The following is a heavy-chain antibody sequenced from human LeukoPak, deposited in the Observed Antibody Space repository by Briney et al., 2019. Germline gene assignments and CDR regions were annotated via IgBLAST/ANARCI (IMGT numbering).Heavy chain of an antibody. D-gene: IGHD1-26*01. V-gene: IGHV3-9*01. Sequence: GGSLRLSCAASGFTFDDYAMHWFRRAPGKALEGFPGISWNSGSIGYADSVKGRFTISRDNAKNSLYLQMNSLRTEDTALYYCAKDMGSIVGAPGSWGQGTLVTVSS. J-gene: IGHJ5*02. CDR2: ISWNSGSI. CDR1: GFTFDDYA. CDR3: AKDMGSIVGAPGS.